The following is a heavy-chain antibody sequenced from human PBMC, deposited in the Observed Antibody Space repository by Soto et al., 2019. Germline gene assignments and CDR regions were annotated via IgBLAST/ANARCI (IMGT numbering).Heavy chain of an antibody. V-gene: IGHV5-10-1*01. CDR2: IDPSDSYT. D-gene: IGHD2-15*01. J-gene: IGHJ6*02. Sequence: GESLKLSCKGSGYRLTSYWISWVRQMPGKGLEWMGRIDPSDSYTNYSPSFQGHVTISADKSISTAYLQWSSLKASDTAMYYCARHREGIVVVVAATPLGMDVWGQGTTVTVSS. CDR3: ARHREGIVVVVAATPLGMDV. CDR1: GYRLTSYW.